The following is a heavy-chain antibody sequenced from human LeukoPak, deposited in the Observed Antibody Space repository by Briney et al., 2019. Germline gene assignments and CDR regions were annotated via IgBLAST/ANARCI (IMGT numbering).Heavy chain of an antibody. D-gene: IGHD1-26*01. Sequence: GGSLRLSCAASGFTFSGYWMSWVRQAPGKGLEWVGNIKEDGSETRYGDSLKGRITISRDNAKNTLYLQMNSLRGEDTAVYYCARDRGELVNWGQGTQVTVSS. V-gene: IGHV3-7*01. CDR2: IKEDGSET. CDR1: GFTFSGYW. J-gene: IGHJ4*02. CDR3: ARDRGELVN.